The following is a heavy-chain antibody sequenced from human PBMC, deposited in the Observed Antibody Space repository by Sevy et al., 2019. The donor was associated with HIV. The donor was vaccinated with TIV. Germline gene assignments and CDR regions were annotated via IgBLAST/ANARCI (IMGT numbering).Heavy chain of an antibody. J-gene: IGHJ4*02. D-gene: IGHD6-13*01. CDR2: IWYDGSNK. V-gene: IGHV3-33*01. CDR3: ARDRRSGAYSSTDFDY. Sequence: GGSLRLSCAASGFTFSSYGMHWVRQAPGKGLEWVAVIWYDGSNKYYADSVKGRFTISRDNPKNTLYLQMNSLRAEDTAVYYCARDRRSGAYSSTDFDYWGQGTLVTVSS. CDR1: GFTFSSYG.